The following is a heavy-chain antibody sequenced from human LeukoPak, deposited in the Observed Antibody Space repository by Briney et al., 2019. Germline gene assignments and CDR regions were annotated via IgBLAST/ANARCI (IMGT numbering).Heavy chain of an antibody. CDR3: ARGARIVVVPARKWFDP. CDR1: GGSFSGYY. V-gene: IGHV4-34*01. Sequence: PSETLSLTWAVYGGSFSGYYWSWIRQPPGKGLEWIGEINHSGSTNYNPSLKSRVTISVDTSKNQFSLKLSSVTAADTAVYYCARGARIVVVPARKWFDPWGQGTLVTVSS. CDR2: INHSGST. J-gene: IGHJ5*02. D-gene: IGHD2-2*01.